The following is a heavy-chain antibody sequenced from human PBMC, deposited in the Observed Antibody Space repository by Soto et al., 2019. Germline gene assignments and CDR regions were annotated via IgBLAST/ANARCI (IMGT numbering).Heavy chain of an antibody. V-gene: IGHV1-69*02. CDR3: ARLNGGGAFDI. CDR2: IIPILGIA. Sequence: SSVKVSCNASGGSFSSYTISWVRQAPGQGLEWMGRIIPILGIANYAQKFQGRVTITADKSTSTAYMELSSLRSEDTAVYYCARLNGGGAFDIWGQGTMVTVSS. D-gene: IGHD4-17*01. J-gene: IGHJ3*02. CDR1: GGSFSSYT.